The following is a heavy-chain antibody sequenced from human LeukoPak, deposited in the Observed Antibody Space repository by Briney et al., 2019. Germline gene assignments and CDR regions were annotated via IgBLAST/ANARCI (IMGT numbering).Heavy chain of an antibody. CDR2: IYYSGST. CDR1: GGSIRSYY. J-gene: IGHJ5*02. CDR3: AREQGTVTTNWFDP. D-gene: IGHD4-17*01. V-gene: IGHV4-59*01. Sequence: SETLSLTCTVSGGSIRSYYWSWIRQPPGKGLEWIGYIYYSGSTNYNPSLKSRVTISADTSKNQFSLKLSSVTAADTAVYYCAREQGTVTTNWFDPWGQGTLVTVSS.